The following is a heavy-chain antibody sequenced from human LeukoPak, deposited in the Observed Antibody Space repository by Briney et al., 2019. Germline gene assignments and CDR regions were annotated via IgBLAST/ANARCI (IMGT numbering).Heavy chain of an antibody. J-gene: IGHJ5*02. CDR2: IYYSGST. CDR3: ARTAGYCSSTSCFGAKPPFDP. D-gene: IGHD2-2*01. CDR1: GGSISSSSYY. Sequence: PSETLSLTCTVSGGSISSSSYYWGWIRQSPGKGLEWIGSIYYSGSTYYNPSLKSRVTISVDTSKNQFSLKLSSVTAADTAVYYCARTAGYCSSTSCFGAKPPFDPWGQGTLVTVSS. V-gene: IGHV4-39*01.